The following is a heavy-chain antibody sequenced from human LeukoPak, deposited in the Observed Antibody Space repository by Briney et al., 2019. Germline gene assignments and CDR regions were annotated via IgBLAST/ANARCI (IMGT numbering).Heavy chain of an antibody. J-gene: IGHJ4*02. CDR3: AREREPGYSSGWYRILDY. Sequence: GGSLRLSCAASGFTFSSYAMSWVRQAPGKGLEWVSAISGSGGSTYYADSVKGRFTISRDNSKNTLYLQMNSLRAEDTAVYYCAREREPGYSSGWYRILDYWGQGTLVTVSS. CDR1: GFTFSSYA. CDR2: ISGSGGST. V-gene: IGHV3-23*01. D-gene: IGHD6-19*01.